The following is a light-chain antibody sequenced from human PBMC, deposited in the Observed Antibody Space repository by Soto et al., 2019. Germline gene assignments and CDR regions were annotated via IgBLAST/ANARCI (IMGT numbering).Light chain of an antibody. Sequence: QSALTQPASVSGSPGQSITISCTGTSSDVGDYNYVSWYQQHPGKVPKLIIYDVSNRPSGVSNRFSGSKSGNTASLTISGLQAEDEADYYCSSYTSSSTLVGFGGGTKLTVL. CDR1: SSDVGDYNY. CDR2: DVS. CDR3: SSYTSSSTLVG. V-gene: IGLV2-14*03. J-gene: IGLJ2*01.